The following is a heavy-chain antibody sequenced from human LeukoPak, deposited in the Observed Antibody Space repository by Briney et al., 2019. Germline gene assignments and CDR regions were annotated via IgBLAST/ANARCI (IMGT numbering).Heavy chain of an antibody. J-gene: IGHJ4*02. CDR1: GFAFSSYA. CDR3: AEDRVDYYGSGSFYRATTFDY. CDR2: ISGSGGST. V-gene: IGHV3-23*01. Sequence: GGSLRLSCAASGFAFSSYAMSWVRQAPGKGLEWVSAISGSGGSTYHADSVKGRFTVSRDNSKNTLYLQMNSLRAEDTAVYYSAEDRVDYYGSGSFYRATTFDYWGQGTLVTVSS. D-gene: IGHD3-10*01.